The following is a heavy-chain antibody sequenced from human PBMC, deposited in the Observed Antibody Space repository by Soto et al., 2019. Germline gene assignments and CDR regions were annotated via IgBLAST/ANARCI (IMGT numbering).Heavy chain of an antibody. CDR2: IKKKNDGGTA. V-gene: IGHV3-15*01. CDR3: TATLGS. D-gene: IGHD3-16*01. CDR1: GFTFSNAW. Sequence: GGSLRLSCAASGFTFSNAWMSWVRQAPGKGLGWVGYIKKKNDGGTADNAAPVKGRFTISRDDSKNTLYMQMNSLKSEDTAVYYCTATLGSWGRGTLVTVSS. J-gene: IGHJ5*02.